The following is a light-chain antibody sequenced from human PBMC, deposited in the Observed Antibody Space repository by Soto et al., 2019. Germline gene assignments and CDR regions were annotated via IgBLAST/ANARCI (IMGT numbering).Light chain of an antibody. V-gene: IGKV3-11*01. J-gene: IGKJ5*01. Sequence: EIVLTQSPATLSLSPGERATLSCRASQFATNNVAWYQQKPGQAPRLLISDGSNRASGIPARFVGSGSGTDFTLTITGLQPEDFAVYYCQQRSNWTPITFGQGTRLEIK. CDR3: QQRSNWTPIT. CDR2: DGS. CDR1: QFATNN.